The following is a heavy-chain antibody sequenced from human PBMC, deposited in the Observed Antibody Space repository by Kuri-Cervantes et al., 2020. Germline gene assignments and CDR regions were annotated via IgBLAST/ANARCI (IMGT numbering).Heavy chain of an antibody. CDR1: GFTFSSYG. J-gene: IGHJ1*01. Sequence: GGSLRLSCAASGFTFSSYGMHWVRQAPGKGLEWVAVISYDGSNKYYEDSVKGRFTISRDNSKNTLYLQMNSLRAEDTAVYYCAKGTYDSSGYPEYFQHWGQGTLVTVSS. CDR2: ISYDGSNK. CDR3: AKGTYDSSGYPEYFQH. D-gene: IGHD3-22*01. V-gene: IGHV3-30*18.